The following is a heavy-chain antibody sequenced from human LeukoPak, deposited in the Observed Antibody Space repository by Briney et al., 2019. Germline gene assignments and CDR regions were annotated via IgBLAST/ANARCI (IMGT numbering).Heavy chain of an antibody. CDR2: ISVYNGNT. CDR3: ARGGGYQDY. J-gene: IGHJ4*02. CDR1: GYTFTTYG. Sequence: ASVKVSCKASGYTFTTYGVSWVRQAPGRGLEWMGWISVYNGNTNYAQKFQDRVTMTKDTSTTTAYMELRSLRSDDTAVYYCARGGGYQDYWGQGTLVTVSS. D-gene: IGHD3-22*01. V-gene: IGHV1-18*01.